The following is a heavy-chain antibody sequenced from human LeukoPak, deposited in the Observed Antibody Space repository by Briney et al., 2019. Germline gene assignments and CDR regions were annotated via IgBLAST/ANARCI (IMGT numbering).Heavy chain of an antibody. Sequence: GGSLRLSCAASGFTFVYAWMSWVRQAPGKGLEWVGRIKSKTDGGTPDYAAPVKGRFTISRDDSKSLLYLQLDSPQTEDTAVYYCTCFTWGTSDYWGQGTLVTVSS. D-gene: IGHD3-16*01. J-gene: IGHJ4*02. CDR2: IKSKTDGGTP. CDR1: GFTFVYAW. CDR3: TCFTWGTSDY. V-gene: IGHV3-15*01.